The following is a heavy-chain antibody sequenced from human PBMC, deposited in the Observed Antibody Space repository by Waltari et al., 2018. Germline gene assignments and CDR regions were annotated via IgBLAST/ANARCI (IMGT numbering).Heavy chain of an antibody. CDR2: IYYSGST. D-gene: IGHD3-22*01. CDR1: GGSISRYY. V-gene: IGHV4-59*01. CDR3: ARDHPPYYDSIVAFDI. J-gene: IGHJ3*02. Sequence: QVQLQESGPGLVKPSETLSLTCTVSGGSISRYYWSWIRQPPGKGLEWIGYIYYSGSTNYNPSLKSRVTIPVDTSKNQFSLKLSSVTAADTAVYYCARDHPPYYDSIVAFDIWGQGTMVTVSS.